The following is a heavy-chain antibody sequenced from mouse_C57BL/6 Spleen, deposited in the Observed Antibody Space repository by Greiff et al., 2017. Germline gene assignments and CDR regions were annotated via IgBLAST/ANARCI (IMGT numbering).Heavy chain of an antibody. Sequence: EVQLQESGPGLVKPSQSLSITCSVTGYSITSGYYWNWIRQSPGNKLECMGYISYDGSNNYNPSLKNRTPITRDTSKNQYFLKLNSVTTEDTATYCCARGPYGSFAYWGQGTTLTVSS. D-gene: IGHD2-2*01. J-gene: IGHJ2*01. CDR2: ISYDGSN. CDR3: ARGPYGSFAY. CDR1: GYSITSGYY. V-gene: IGHV3-6*01.